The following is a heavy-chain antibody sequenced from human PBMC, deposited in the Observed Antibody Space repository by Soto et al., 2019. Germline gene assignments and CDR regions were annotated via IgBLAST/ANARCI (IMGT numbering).Heavy chain of an antibody. Sequence: SVKVSCKSSGGTFSNSAISLVRQAPGQGLEWMGGIMPIFRTPDYAQKFQGRVTITADESTSTAYMELSGLRSDDTAVYYCARDKDRPQLGGNYYYILDVWGQGTTVTV. D-gene: IGHD3-3*02. CDR3: ARDKDRPQLGGNYYYILDV. CDR1: GGTFSNSA. CDR2: IMPIFRTP. V-gene: IGHV1-69*01. J-gene: IGHJ6*02.